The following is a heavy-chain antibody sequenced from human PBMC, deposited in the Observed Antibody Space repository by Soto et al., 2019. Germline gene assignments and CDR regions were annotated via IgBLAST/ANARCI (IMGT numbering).Heavy chain of an antibody. CDR1: GGSISSYY. J-gene: IGHJ5*02. D-gene: IGHD6-13*01. V-gene: IGHV4-59*01. CDR2: IYYSGST. Sequence: SETLSLTCTVSGGSISSYYWSWSRQPPGKGLELIGYIYYSGSTNYNPSLKLRVTISVDTSLNQFSLKLSSVTAADAAVSYCARRIAAKAHWFDPWGQGTLVTVSS. CDR3: ARRIAAKAHWFDP.